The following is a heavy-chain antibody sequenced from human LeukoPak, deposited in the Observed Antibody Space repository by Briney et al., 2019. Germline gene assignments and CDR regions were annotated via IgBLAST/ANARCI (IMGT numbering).Heavy chain of an antibody. D-gene: IGHD2-8*01. CDR1: GFAFSQFP. Sequence: PAGGSLRLSCVASGFAFSQFPVHWVRQAPGKRLEWVAFISHDGGNKKYGDSVKGRFTISRDNAKNSLYLQMNSLRPEDTALYYCSTDPRLLMYWGHGTLVTVSS. CDR2: ISHDGGNK. CDR3: STDPRLLMY. V-gene: IGHV3-30*03. J-gene: IGHJ4*01.